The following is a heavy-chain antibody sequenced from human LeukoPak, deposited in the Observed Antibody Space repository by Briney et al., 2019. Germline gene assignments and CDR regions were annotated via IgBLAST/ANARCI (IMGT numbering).Heavy chain of an antibody. CDR3: ASLKAAAGTGNAFDI. Sequence: SETLSLTCTVSGGSISSSSYYWGWIRQPPGKGLEWIGSIYYSGSTYYNPSLKSRVTMSVDTSKNQFSLKLSSVTAADTAVYYCASLKAAAGTGNAFDIWGQGTMVTVSS. V-gene: IGHV4-39*07. CDR2: IYYSGST. J-gene: IGHJ3*02. CDR1: GGSISSSSYY. D-gene: IGHD6-13*01.